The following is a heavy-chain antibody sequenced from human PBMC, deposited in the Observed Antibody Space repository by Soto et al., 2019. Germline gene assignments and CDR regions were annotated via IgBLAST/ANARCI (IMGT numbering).Heavy chain of an antibody. CDR1: GFTFSSYS. CDR2: ISSSSSYI. V-gene: IGHV3-21*01. J-gene: IGHJ5*02. CDR3: ARAERFLEWFNWFEP. Sequence: GGSLRLSCAASGFTFSSYSMNWVRQAPGKGLEWVSSISSSSSYIYYADSVKGRFTISRDNAKNSLYLQMNSLRAEDTAVYYCARAERFLEWFNWFEPWGQGTLVTVSS. D-gene: IGHD3-3*01.